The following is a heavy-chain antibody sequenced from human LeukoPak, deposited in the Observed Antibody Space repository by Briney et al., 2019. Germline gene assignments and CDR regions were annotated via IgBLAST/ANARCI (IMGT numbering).Heavy chain of an antibody. CDR2: INPSGGST. Sequence: ASVKVSCKASGYNITSYYMHWVQQAPGQGLEWMGIINPSGGSTSYAQKFQGRVTMTRNTSTSIVYMELSSLRSEDTAVYYCARAHLHYGDSIHDLDYWGQGTLVTVSS. CDR3: ARAHLHYGDSIHDLDY. J-gene: IGHJ4*02. CDR1: GYNITSYY. D-gene: IGHD4-17*01. V-gene: IGHV1-46*01.